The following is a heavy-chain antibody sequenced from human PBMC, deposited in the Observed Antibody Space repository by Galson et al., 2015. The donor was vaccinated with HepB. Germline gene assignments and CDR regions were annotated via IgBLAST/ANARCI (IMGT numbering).Heavy chain of an antibody. Sequence: QSGAEVKKPGESLRISCKGSGYSFTSYWISWVRQMPGKGLEWMGRIDPSDSYTKYSPSFQGHVTISADKSISTAYLQWSSLKASDTAMYYCARHYRSSEDFDYWGQGTLVTVSS. J-gene: IGHJ4*02. CDR1: GYSFTSYW. CDR3: ARHYRSSEDFDY. CDR2: IDPSDSYT. V-gene: IGHV5-10-1*01. D-gene: IGHD6-6*01.